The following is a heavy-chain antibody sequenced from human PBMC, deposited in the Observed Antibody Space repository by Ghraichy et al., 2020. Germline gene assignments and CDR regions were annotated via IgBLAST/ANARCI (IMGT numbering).Heavy chain of an antibody. CDR1: GFTFGDYA. D-gene: IGHD3-10*01. CDR2: IRSKTFGGTT. CDR3: TRDYYGSGERGMDV. J-gene: IGHJ6*02. Sequence: GGSLRLSCTASGFTFGDYAMSWFRQAPGKGLEWVGFIRSKTFGGTTEYAASVKGRFTISRDDSKSIAYLQMNSLKIEDTAVYYCTRDYYGSGERGMDVWGQGTTVTVFS. V-gene: IGHV3-49*03.